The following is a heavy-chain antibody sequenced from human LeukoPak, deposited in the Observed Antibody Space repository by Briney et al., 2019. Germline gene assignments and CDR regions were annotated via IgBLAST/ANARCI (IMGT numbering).Heavy chain of an antibody. V-gene: IGHV3-7*05. D-gene: IGHD6-19*01. J-gene: IGHJ4*02. CDR1: GFTFSRYA. Sequence: GGSLRLSCAASGFTFSRYAMSWVRQAPGKGLEWVANIKEDGSEKYYVDSVKGRFTISRDNAKSSLHLQLNSLRAEDTAVYYCASHSRGWYFFDYWGQGTLVTVSS. CDR3: ASHSRGWYFFDY. CDR2: IKEDGSEK.